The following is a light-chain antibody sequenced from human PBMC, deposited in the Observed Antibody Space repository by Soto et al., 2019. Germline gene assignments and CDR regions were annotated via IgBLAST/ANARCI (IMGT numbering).Light chain of an antibody. J-gene: IGLJ1*01. CDR2: SYD. Sequence: QSGLNQPPSASGTPGQRVTISCSTSSSNIGGNTVNWYQQVPGTAPRLLIYSYDQRPSGVPDRFSGSKSGTSASLAISGLQSEDEADYYCAAWDASLNGYVFGTGTKVTVL. V-gene: IGLV1-44*01. CDR1: SSNIGGNT. CDR3: AAWDASLNGYV.